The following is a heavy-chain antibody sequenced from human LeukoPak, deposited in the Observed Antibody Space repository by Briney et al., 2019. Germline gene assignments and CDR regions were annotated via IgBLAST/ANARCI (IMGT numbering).Heavy chain of an antibody. J-gene: IGHJ4*02. CDR2: IYYSGST. D-gene: IGHD1-26*01. CDR1: GGSISSYY. V-gene: IGHV4-59*01. Sequence: SETLSLTCTVSGGSISSYYWSWIRQPPGKGLEWIGYIYYSGSTNYNPSLKSRVTISVDTSKNQFSLKLSSVTAADTAVYYCAGTRIVGATSFDYWGQGTRVTVSS. CDR3: AGTRIVGATSFDY.